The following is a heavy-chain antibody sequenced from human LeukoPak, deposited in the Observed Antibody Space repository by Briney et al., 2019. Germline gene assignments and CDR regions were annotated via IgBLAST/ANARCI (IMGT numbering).Heavy chain of an antibody. D-gene: IGHD1-26*01. CDR3: ATLVYSGSRYHFDT. CDR2: FLYSGTT. Sequence: SETLSLTCSVSNVAVKNYYWTWIRQPPGQGLEWVGNFLYSGTTTYRASLDSRLIISLDNSKNTVSLRLFSVTAADTAVYYCATLVYSGSRYHFDTWGQGTLVTVSS. J-gene: IGHJ4*02. V-gene: IGHV4-59*02. CDR1: NVAVKNYY.